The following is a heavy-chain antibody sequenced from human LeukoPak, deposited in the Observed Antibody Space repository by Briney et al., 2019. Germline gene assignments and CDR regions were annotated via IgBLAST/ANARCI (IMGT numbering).Heavy chain of an antibody. CDR3: ARHVARWLYSAPASGAIDY. CDR1: GYSISSGYY. J-gene: IGHJ4*02. V-gene: IGHV4-38-2*01. Sequence: PSETLSLTCAVSGYSISSGYYWGWIRQPPGKGLEWIGSIYHSGSTYYNPSLKSRVTISVDTSKNQFSLKLSSVTAADTAVYYCARHVARWLYSAPASGAIDYWGQGTLVTVSS. D-gene: IGHD5-24*01. CDR2: IYHSGST.